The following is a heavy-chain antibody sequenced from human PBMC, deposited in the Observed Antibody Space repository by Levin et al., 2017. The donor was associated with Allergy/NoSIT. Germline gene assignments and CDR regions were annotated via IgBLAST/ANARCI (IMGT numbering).Heavy chain of an antibody. V-gene: IGHV3-33*01. J-gene: IGHJ4*02. CDR3: ARDRGYSSGWCDY. CDR2: IWYDGSNK. Sequence: GESLKISCAASGFTFSSYGMHWVRQAPGKGLEWVAVIWYDGSNKYYADSVKGRFTISRDNSKNTLYLQMNSLRAEDTAVYYCARDRGYSSGWCDYWGQGTLVTVSS. D-gene: IGHD6-19*01. CDR1: GFTFSSYG.